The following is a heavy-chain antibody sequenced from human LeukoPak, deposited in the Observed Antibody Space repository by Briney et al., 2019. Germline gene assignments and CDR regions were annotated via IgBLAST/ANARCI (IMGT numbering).Heavy chain of an antibody. D-gene: IGHD3-9*01. CDR3: AKGTRYYDILPGMDV. V-gene: IGHV3-9*01. CDR1: GFTFYDYA. Sequence: GRSLRLSCAASGFTFYDYAMHWVRQAPGKGLEWVSGISWNSGSIGYADSVKGRFTISRDNAKNSLYLQMNSLRAEDTALYYCAKGTRYYDILPGMDVWGQGTTVTVSS. J-gene: IGHJ6*02. CDR2: ISWNSGSI.